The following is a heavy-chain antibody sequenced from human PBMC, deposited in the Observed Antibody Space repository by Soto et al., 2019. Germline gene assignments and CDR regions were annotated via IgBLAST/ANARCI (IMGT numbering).Heavy chain of an antibody. CDR2: IYYSGST. D-gene: IGHD2-2*01. V-gene: IGHV4-59*08. J-gene: IGHJ3*02. CDR1: GGSSSNLY. Sequence: PSLPMPLPCSVSGGSSSNLYWSWILKTQGKGLEWIGYIYYSGSTNYNPSLKSRVTISVDTSKNQFSLKLSSVTAADTAVYYCARSYCSSTSCSHAFDIWGQGTMVTVSS. CDR3: ARSYCSSTSCSHAFDI.